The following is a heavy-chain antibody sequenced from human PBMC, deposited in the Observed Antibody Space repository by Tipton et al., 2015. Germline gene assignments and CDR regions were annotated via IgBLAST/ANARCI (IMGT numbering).Heavy chain of an antibody. D-gene: IGHD3-22*01. V-gene: IGHV4-30-4*01. J-gene: IGHJ4*02. CDR3: ARAYYYDSSGYPLFDY. CDR2: IYISGDT. CDR1: GDSIRNGDYF. Sequence: TLSLTCTVSGDSIRNGDYFWSWIRQPPGRGLEWIGYIYISGDTYYNSSLKSRVMLSIDMSKNHFSLNLSSVSAADTAVYYCARAYYYDSSGYPLFDYWGQGTLVTVSS.